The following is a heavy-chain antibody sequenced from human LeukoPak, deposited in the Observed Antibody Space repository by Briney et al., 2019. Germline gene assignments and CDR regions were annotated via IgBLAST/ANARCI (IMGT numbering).Heavy chain of an antibody. Sequence: GGSLTLSCAASGFTFDDYTMHWVRQAPGKGLEWVSLISWDGGSTYYADSVKGRFTISRDNSKNSLYLQMNSLRTEDTALYYCAKGLNYYYYYGMDVWGQGTTVTVSS. CDR1: GFTFDDYT. J-gene: IGHJ6*02. V-gene: IGHV3-43*01. CDR3: AKGLNYYYYYGMDV. CDR2: ISWDGGST.